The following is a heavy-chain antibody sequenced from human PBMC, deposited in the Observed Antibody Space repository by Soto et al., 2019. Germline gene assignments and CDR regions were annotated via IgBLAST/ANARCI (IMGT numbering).Heavy chain of an antibody. V-gene: IGHV1-18*01. Sequence: ASVKVSCKASGYTFTSYGVSWVRQAPGQGLEWMGWMSAYNGNINYAQKLQGRVTMTTDTSTSTAYMELSSLRSEDTAMYYCAASYGSGYRAFDFWGQGALVNVS. CDR2: MSAYNGNI. CDR3: AASYGSGYRAFDF. CDR1: GYTFTSYG. D-gene: IGHD3-10*01. J-gene: IGHJ4*02.